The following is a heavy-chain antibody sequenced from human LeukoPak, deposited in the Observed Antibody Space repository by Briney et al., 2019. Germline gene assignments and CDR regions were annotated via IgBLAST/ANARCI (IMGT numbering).Heavy chain of an antibody. V-gene: IGHV3-48*02. D-gene: IGHD2-2*01. CDR1: GFTFSSYS. CDR2: ISSSSSTI. Sequence: GGSLRLSCAASGFTFSSYSMNWVRQAPGKGLEWVSYISSSSSTIYYADSVKGRFTISRDNAKNSLYLQMNSLRDEDTAVYYCARDTTSDIVVGFYYYYYGMDVWGQGTTVTVSS. CDR3: ARDTTSDIVVGFYYYYYGMDV. J-gene: IGHJ6*02.